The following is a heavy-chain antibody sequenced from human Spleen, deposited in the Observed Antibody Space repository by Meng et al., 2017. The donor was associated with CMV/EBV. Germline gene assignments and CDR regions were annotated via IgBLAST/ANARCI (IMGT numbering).Heavy chain of an antibody. V-gene: IGHV3-30-3*01. CDR3: ARGIIPDYYFYGMDV. CDR1: GFPFSSYA. Sequence: GESLKISCAASGFPFSSYAMHWVRQAPGRGLEWVAVISYDGSNKYYADSVKGRITIPRDNAKNSLYLQMNSLRAEDTAVYYCARGIIPDYYFYGMDVWGQGTTVTVSS. J-gene: IGHJ6*02. D-gene: IGHD2-2*01. CDR2: ISYDGSNK.